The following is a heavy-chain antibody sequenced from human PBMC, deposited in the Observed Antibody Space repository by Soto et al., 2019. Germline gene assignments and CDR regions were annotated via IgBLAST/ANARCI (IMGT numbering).Heavy chain of an antibody. CDR3: AKDYRLRITIFGVVIIGEFDY. CDR1: GFTFSSYA. Sequence: GGSLRLSCAAAGFTFSSYAMHRVRQAPGKGLEWVAVISYDGSNKYYADSVKGRFTISRDNSKNTLYLQMNSLRAEDTAVYYCAKDYRLRITIFGVVIIGEFDYWGQGTLVTASS. V-gene: IGHV3-30-3*01. D-gene: IGHD3-3*01. CDR2: ISYDGSNK. J-gene: IGHJ4*02.